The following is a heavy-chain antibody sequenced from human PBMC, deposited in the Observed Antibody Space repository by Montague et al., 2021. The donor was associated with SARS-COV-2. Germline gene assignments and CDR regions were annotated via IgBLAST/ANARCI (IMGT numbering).Heavy chain of an antibody. CDR2: VSGDGTSP. J-gene: IGHJ5*02. CDR1: GFTFEDYA. D-gene: IGHD3-16*01. CDR3: AKDMGDYQGLSLGWRFDP. Sequence: SLRLSCEAYGFTFEDYAIHWVRQAPLKGLEWVSVVSGDGTSPFYXDSXKGLFTISRDNNKNSLYLHMSSLPTEDTALYYCAKDMGDYQGLSLGWRFDPWGQGTLVTVSS. V-gene: IGHV3-43*02.